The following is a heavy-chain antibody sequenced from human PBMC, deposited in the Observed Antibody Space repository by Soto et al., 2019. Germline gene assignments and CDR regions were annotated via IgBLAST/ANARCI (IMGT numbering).Heavy chain of an antibody. CDR1: GFTFSSYW. Sequence: EVQLVESGGGLVQPGGSLRLSCAASGFTFSSYWMYWVRQAPGKGLEWVSHMNNDGSYTIYAESVKGRFTFSRDNAKNTLYLQMNSLSAENTAVYYCVREGYTHACDIWGQGTMVTVSS. CDR2: MNNDGSYT. J-gene: IGHJ3*02. CDR3: VREGYTHACDI. D-gene: IGHD6-13*01. V-gene: IGHV3-74*01.